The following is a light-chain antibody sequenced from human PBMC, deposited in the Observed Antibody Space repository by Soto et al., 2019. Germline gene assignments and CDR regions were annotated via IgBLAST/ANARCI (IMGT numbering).Light chain of an antibody. J-gene: IGKJ4*01. CDR2: DAS. CDR1: QDISNY. Sequence: DIQMTQSPSSLSASVGDRVTITCQASQDISNYLNWYQQKPGKAPKLLIYDASNLETGVPSRFSGSGSGTDFTFTISSLQPEDIATYYCQQYDYLPFGGGTKVEIK. CDR3: QQYDYLP. V-gene: IGKV1-33*01.